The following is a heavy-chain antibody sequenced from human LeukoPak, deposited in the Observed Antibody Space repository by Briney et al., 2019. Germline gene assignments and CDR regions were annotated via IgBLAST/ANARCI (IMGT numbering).Heavy chain of an antibody. CDR2: IWFDGIRK. D-gene: IGHD3-22*01. V-gene: IGHV3-33*01. Sequence: GQSLRLSCAASGFTFSNYGMHWVRQVPGKGLEWVAAIWFDGIRKYYADSVKGRLTISRDNSKNTLYLQMNSLRAEDTAVYYCARDLEDSSPLGAFDMWGQGTMVTVSS. CDR1: GFTFSNYG. CDR3: ARDLEDSSPLGAFDM. J-gene: IGHJ3*02.